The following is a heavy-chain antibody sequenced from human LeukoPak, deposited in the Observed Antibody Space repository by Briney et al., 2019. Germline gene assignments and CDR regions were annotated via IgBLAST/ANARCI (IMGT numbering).Heavy chain of an antibody. CDR1: GESFSGFY. D-gene: IGHD2-15*01. CDR2: INHSGST. CDR3: ARGWCSGGSCYDY. V-gene: IGHV4-34*01. Sequence: SETLSLTCAVYGESFSGFYWSWIRQPPGKGLEWIGEINHSGSTNYNPSLKSRVTISLDTSKNQFSLNLNSVTPADTAVYYCARGWCSGGSCYDYWGQGTRVTVSS. J-gene: IGHJ4*02.